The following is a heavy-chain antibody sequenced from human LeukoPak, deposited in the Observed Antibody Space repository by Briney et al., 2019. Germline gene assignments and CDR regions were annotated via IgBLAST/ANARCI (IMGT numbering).Heavy chain of an antibody. CDR2: IIPIFGTA. J-gene: IGHJ4*02. V-gene: IGHV1-69*01. CDR1: GGTFSSYA. CDR3: ARESGYDFWSGYSLNLDY. D-gene: IGHD3-3*01. Sequence: SVKVSCKASGGTFSSYAISWVRQAPGQGLEWMGGIIPIFGTANYAQKFQGRVTITAHESTSTAYMALSSLRSEDAAVYYCARESGYDFWSGYSLNLDYWGQGTLVTVSS.